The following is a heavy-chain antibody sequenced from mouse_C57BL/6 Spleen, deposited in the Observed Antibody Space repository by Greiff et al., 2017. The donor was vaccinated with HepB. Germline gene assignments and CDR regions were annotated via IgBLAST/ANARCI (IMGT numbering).Heavy chain of an antibody. CDR3: ARGGGYYEGFDY. D-gene: IGHD2-3*01. CDR1: GYAFTNYL. J-gene: IGHJ2*01. Sequence: VQLQQSGAELVRPGTSVKVSCKASGYAFTNYLIEWVKQRPGQGLEWIGVINPGSGGTNYNEKFKGKATLTADKSSSTAYMQRSSLTSEDSAVYFCARGGGYYEGFDYWGQGTTLTVSS. V-gene: IGHV1-54*01. CDR2: INPGSGGT.